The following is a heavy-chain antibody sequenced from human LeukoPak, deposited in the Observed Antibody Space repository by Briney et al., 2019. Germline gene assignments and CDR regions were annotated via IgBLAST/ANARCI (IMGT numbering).Heavy chain of an antibody. CDR2: INHSGST. CDR3: ARAGGYSDYDFFYYYYYMDV. Sequence: PSETLSLTCAVYGGSFSDYYWSWIRQPPGKGLEWIGEINHSGSTNYNPSLKRRVTISVDTSKNQFSLKLRSVTAADTAVYYCARAGGYSDYDFFYYYYYMDVWGQGTTVTVSS. V-gene: IGHV4-34*01. CDR1: GGSFSDYY. J-gene: IGHJ6*03. D-gene: IGHD5-12*01.